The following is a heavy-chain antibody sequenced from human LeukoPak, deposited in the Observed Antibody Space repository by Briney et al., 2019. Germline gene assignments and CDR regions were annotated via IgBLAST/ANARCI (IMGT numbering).Heavy chain of an antibody. V-gene: IGHV4-61*02. D-gene: IGHD3-3*01. Sequence: SETLSLTCTVSGGSISSGSYYWGWVRQPAGTGLEWIGRIYTSGSTNYNPSLKSRVTISVDTSKNQFSLKLSSVTAADTAVYYCARDGTIFGVVMGPWGQGTLVTVSS. CDR3: ARDGTIFGVVMGP. CDR2: IYTSGST. CDR1: GGSISSGSYY. J-gene: IGHJ5*02.